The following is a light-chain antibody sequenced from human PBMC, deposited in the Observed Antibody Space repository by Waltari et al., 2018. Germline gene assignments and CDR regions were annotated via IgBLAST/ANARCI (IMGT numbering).Light chain of an antibody. CDR3: QKYGSTPRP. CDR2: DAS. Sequence: EIVSTQSPGTLSLSPGERASLSCRASQIISPSYLAWYQQKPGQAPRLLIYDASRRATGIPDRFSGSGSGTDFTLTISRLEPEDFAVYYCQKYGSTPRPFGGGTKVEIK. J-gene: IGKJ4*01. V-gene: IGKV3-20*01. CDR1: QIISPSY.